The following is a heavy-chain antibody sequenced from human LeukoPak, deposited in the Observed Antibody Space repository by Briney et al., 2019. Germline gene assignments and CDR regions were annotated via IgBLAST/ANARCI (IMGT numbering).Heavy chain of an antibody. CDR3: AKERRGWFSEN. Sequence: GGSLRLTCAASGITFSRYGMHWVRQAPGKGLEWVTFIRYDGSIKYYADSVKGRFTMSRDNSKNTLFLQMNSLRAEDTAVYYCAKERRGWFSENWGQGTPVTVSS. J-gene: IGHJ4*02. D-gene: IGHD2/OR15-2a*01. V-gene: IGHV3-30*02. CDR2: IRYDGSIK. CDR1: GITFSRYG.